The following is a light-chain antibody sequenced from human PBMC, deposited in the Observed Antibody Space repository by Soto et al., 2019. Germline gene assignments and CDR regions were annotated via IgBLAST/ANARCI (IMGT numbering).Light chain of an antibody. V-gene: IGKV3D-20*02. CDR1: QSIRSSS. J-gene: IGKJ5*01. Sequence: ESVLTQSPGTLSLSPGERATLSCRASQSIRSSSLAWYQQKPGQAPRLLIYGGSSRATGIPDRFSGGGSGTDFSLTISSLEPEDFALYYCQQRNNWPPITFGQGTRLEIK. CDR3: QQRNNWPPIT. CDR2: GGS.